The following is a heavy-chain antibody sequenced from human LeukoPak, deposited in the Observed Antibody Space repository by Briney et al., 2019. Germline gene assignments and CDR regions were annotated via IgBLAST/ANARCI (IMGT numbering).Heavy chain of an antibody. CDR3: ARARSSGYLSWAVDAFDI. Sequence: GASVKVSCKASGYTFTSYYMHWVRQAPGQGLEWMGWISAYNGNTNYARKLQGRVTMTTDTSTSTAYMELRSLRSDDTAVYYCARARSSGYLSWAVDAFDIWGQGTMVTVSS. D-gene: IGHD3-22*01. V-gene: IGHV1-18*04. J-gene: IGHJ3*02. CDR2: ISAYNGNT. CDR1: GYTFTSYY.